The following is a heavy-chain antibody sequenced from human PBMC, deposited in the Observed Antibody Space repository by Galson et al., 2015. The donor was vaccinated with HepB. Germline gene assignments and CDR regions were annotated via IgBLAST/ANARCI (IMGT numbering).Heavy chain of an antibody. CDR3: AGPAGIVARPVYYYGMDV. D-gene: IGHD6-6*01. CDR2: ISSSSSYI. V-gene: IGHV3-21*01. J-gene: IGHJ6*02. CDR1: GFTFSSYS. Sequence: LRLSCAASGFTFSSYSMNWVRQAPGKGLEWVSSISSSSSYIYYADSVKGRFTISRDNAKNSLYLQMNSLRAEDTAVYYCAGPAGIVARPVYYYGMDVWGQGTTVTVSS.